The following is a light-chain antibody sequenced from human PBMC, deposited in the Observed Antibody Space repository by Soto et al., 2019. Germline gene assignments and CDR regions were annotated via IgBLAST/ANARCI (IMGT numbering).Light chain of an antibody. CDR3: SSHTSSSTHI. V-gene: IGLV2-14*01. CDR1: SSDVDNYNF. Sequence: QSVLTQPASVSGSPGQSITISCTGTSSDVDNYNFVSWYQQHPGKAPKLMIYEVSNRPSGVSNRFSGSKSGYTASLTISGLQAEDEADYYCSSHTSSSTHICGTGTKLTVL. CDR2: EVS. J-gene: IGLJ1*01.